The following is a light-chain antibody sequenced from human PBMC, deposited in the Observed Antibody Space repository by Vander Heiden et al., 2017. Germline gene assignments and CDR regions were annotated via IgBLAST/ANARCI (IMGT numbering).Light chain of an antibody. J-gene: IGKJ3*01. CDR3: PQVSNWPSFT. V-gene: IGKV3-11*01. CDR1: QSVSSY. Sequence: EIVLTQSPATLSLSPGERATLSCRASQSVSSYLAWYQQKPGQAPRLLIYDASNRATGIPARFSARAHGKDFTLTISSREPEDFAVYYCPQVSNWPSFTFGPAINVXMK. CDR2: DAS.